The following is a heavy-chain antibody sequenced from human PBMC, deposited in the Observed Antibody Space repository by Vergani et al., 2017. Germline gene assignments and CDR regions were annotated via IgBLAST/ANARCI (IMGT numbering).Heavy chain of an antibody. CDR3: ARDLRGGYDLPKDLYYYYGMDV. Sequence: QVQLVQSGAEVKKPGASVKVSCKASGYTFTGYYMHWVRQAPGQGLEWMGWINPNSGGTNYAQKFQGRVTITRDTSISTAYMELSRLRSDDTAVYYCARDLRGGYDLPKDLYYYYGMDVWGQGTTVTVSS. V-gene: IGHV1-2*02. CDR2: INPNSGGT. D-gene: IGHD5-12*01. J-gene: IGHJ6*02. CDR1: GYTFTGYY.